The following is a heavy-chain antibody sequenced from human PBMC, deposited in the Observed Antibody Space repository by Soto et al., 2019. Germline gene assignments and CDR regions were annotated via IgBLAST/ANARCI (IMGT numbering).Heavy chain of an antibody. CDR2: FDPEDGET. Sequence: ASVKVSCKVSGYTLTELSMHWVRQAPGKGLEWMGGFDPEDGETIYAQKFQGRVTMTEDTSTDTAYMELSSLRSEDTAVYYCATVTQQLVGREYYYYYYGMDVWGQGTTLTVSS. D-gene: IGHD6-6*01. CDR1: GYTLTELS. CDR3: ATVTQQLVGREYYYYYYGMDV. J-gene: IGHJ6*02. V-gene: IGHV1-24*01.